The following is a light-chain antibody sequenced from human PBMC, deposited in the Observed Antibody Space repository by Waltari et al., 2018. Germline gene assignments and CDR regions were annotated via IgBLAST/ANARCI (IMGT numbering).Light chain of an antibody. V-gene: IGKV2-30*02. J-gene: IGKJ1*01. CDR1: QSLVHSEGNTY. Sequence: DVVMTQSSLSLPVTLGQPASISCRSSQSLVHSEGNTYLNWFQQRTGQSTRRLFYRVSNRDSGVPDRFSGSGSGTDFTLKISRVEAEDVGVYYCMQGTHWPWTFGQGTKVEIK. CDR3: MQGTHWPWT. CDR2: RVS.